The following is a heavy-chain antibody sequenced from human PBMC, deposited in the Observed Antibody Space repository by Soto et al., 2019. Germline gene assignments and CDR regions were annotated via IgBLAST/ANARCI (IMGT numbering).Heavy chain of an antibody. J-gene: IGHJ6*02. Sequence: SETLSLTCTVSGGSISSSSYYWGWIRQPPGKGLEWIGSIYYSGSTYYNPSLKSRVTISVDTYKNQFSLKLSSVTAADTAVYYCARQVTMVRGVRSYGMDVWGQGTTVTVSS. CDR2: IYYSGST. CDR3: ARQVTMVRGVRSYGMDV. CDR1: GGSISSSSYY. D-gene: IGHD3-10*01. V-gene: IGHV4-39*01.